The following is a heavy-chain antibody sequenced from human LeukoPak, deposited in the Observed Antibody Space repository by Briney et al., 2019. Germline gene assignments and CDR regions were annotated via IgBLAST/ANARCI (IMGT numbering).Heavy chain of an antibody. V-gene: IGHV4-31*03. Sequence: SQTLSLTCTVSGSSISSGGYYWSWIRQHPGKGLEWIGYIYYSGSTYYNPSLKSRVTISVDTSKNQFSLKLSSVTAADTAVYYCARDQRITYGMDVWGQGTTVTVSS. J-gene: IGHJ6*02. CDR1: GSSISSGGYY. CDR3: ARDQRITYGMDV. D-gene: IGHD2-15*01. CDR2: IYYSGST.